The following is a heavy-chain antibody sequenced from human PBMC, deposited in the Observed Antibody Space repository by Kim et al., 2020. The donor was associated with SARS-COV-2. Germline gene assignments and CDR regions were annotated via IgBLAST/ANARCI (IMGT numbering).Heavy chain of an antibody. CDR3: ARDLPFLEY. J-gene: IGHJ4*02. V-gene: IGHV3-21*01. Sequence: GGSLRLSCAASGFTFSSYSMNWVRQAPGKGLEWVSSINRNSSYIYYADSVKGRFTISRDNAKNSLYLQMNSLRAEDTAVYYCARDLPFLEYWGQGTLVTVSS. CDR2: INRNSSYI. CDR1: GFTFSSYS.